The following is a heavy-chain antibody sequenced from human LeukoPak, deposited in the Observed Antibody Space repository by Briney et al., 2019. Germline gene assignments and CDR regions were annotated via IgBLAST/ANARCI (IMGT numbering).Heavy chain of an antibody. CDR1: GFTFSDYY. CDR3: ARCPQVLRYFDWLHYPDY. J-gene: IGHJ4*02. V-gene: IGHV3-11*01. D-gene: IGHD3-9*01. CDR2: INSSGSTI. Sequence: GGSLRLSCAASGFTFSDYYMSWVRPAPGKGLEWVLYINSSGSTIYYADSVKGRFTISRDNAKNSLYLQMNSLRAEDTAVYYCARCPQVLRYFDWLHYPDYWGQGTLVTVSS.